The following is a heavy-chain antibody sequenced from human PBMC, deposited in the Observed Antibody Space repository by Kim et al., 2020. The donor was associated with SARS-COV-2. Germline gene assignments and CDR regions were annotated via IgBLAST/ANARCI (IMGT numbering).Heavy chain of an antibody. CDR2: EEGET. CDR3: ATLYDSRT. V-gene: IGHV1-24*01. Sequence: EEGETIYPQKFQGRVTMTEDTSTDTAYMELSSLRSEDTAVYYCATLYDSRTWGQGSLVTVSS. D-gene: IGHD3-22*01. J-gene: IGHJ4*02.